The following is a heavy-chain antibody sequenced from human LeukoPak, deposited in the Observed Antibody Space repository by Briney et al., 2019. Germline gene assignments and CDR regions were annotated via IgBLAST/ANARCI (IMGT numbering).Heavy chain of an antibody. J-gene: IGHJ4*02. V-gene: IGHV4-59*08. D-gene: IGHD6-19*01. CDR2: IYYSGST. Sequence: SETLSLTCNVSGGSISGFYWSWIRQPPRKGLEWIGYIYYSGSTTYNPSLKSRVTMSVGTSENRFSLKLTSVTAADTAVYYCARCGYNSGWYSFDYWGQGTLVTVSS. CDR1: GGSISGFY. CDR3: ARCGYNSGWYSFDY.